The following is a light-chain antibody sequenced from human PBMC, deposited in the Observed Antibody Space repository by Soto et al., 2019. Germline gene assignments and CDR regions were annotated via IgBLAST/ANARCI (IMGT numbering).Light chain of an antibody. CDR3: QQGYTTPLT. Sequence: DIQMTQSPSSLSASVGDTVTITCRASQSIRSRLNWYQQKPGKAPNLLIYDATRLESGVPSRFSGGGSGTDFTLTVSSLRPEDVATYYCQQGYTTPLTFGQGTKVDIK. J-gene: IGKJ1*01. CDR1: QSIRSR. V-gene: IGKV1-39*01. CDR2: DAT.